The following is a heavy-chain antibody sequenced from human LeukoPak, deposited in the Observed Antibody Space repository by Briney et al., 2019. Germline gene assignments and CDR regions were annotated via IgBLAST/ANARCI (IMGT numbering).Heavy chain of an antibody. D-gene: IGHD3-16*01. CDR1: GFIFSISW. CDR2: IVPSGNK. V-gene: IGHV3-7*01. J-gene: IGHJ4*02. Sequence: GGSLRLSCAASGFIFSISWMSWVRQAPGKGLEWVAYIVPSGNKFSVASVKGRFAISRDSAKNSVFLQMNNLRDEDTAVYYCARADWGSFDHWGQGALVTVSS. CDR3: ARADWGSFDH.